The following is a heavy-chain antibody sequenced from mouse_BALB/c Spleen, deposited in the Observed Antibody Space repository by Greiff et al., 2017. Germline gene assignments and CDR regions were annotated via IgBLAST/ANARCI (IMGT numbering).Heavy chain of an antibody. D-gene: IGHD2-4*01. Sequence: EVTLMESGGGLVKPGGSLKLSCAASGFAFSSYDMSWVRQTPEKRLEWVAYISSGGGSTYYPDTVKGRFTISRDNAKNTLYLQMSSLKSEDTAMYYCASYYDYDSAWFAYWGQGTLVTVSA. CDR3: ASYYDYDSAWFAY. J-gene: IGHJ3*01. CDR1: GFAFSSYD. CDR2: ISSGGGST. V-gene: IGHV5-12-1*01.